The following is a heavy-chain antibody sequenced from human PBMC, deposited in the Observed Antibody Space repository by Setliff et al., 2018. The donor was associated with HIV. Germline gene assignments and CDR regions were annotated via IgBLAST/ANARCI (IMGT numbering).Heavy chain of an antibody. Sequence: SETSLTCTVSGGSISPHYWSWIRQPPGKGLEWIGYIYYSGIISYSPSLKSRITISVDTSKNQFALKLKSVTAADTAVYYCARNGPFPTDAFDIWGQGTKVTVSS. D-gene: IGHD1-1*01. CDR1: GGSISPHY. J-gene: IGHJ3*02. CDR2: IYYSGII. CDR3: ARNGPFPTDAFDI. V-gene: IGHV4-59*11.